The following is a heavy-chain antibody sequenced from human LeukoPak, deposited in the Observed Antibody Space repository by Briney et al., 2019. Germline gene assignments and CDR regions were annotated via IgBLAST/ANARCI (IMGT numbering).Heavy chain of an antibody. V-gene: IGHV4-39*07. CDR3: ARRYCANGVCFRSGFDI. D-gene: IGHD2-8*01. CDR2: IYYSGST. Sequence: PSETLSLTCTVSGGSINSNSYYWGWIRQPPGTGLEWIGSIYYSGSTYYNPSLKSRVTISVDTSKNQFSLELNSVTAADTAVYYCARRYCANGVCFRSGFDIWGQGTMVTVSS. J-gene: IGHJ3*02. CDR1: GGSINSNSYY.